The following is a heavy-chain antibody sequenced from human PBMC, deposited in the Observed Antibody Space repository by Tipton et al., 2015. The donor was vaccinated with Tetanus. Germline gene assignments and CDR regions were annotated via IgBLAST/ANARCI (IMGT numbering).Heavy chain of an antibody. J-gene: IGHJ5*02. CDR3: ARHLYGYWFDP. D-gene: IGHD5-18*01. CDR2: FYFEGST. Sequence: TLSLTCTVSGGSISDKKYYWGWIRQSPGKGLEWIASFYFEGSTYYSPSLRSRVTIAVDTSQNLFSLTLPSVTAADTAIYYCARHLYGYWFDPWGQGALVTVSS. V-gene: IGHV4-39*02. CDR1: GGSISDKKYY.